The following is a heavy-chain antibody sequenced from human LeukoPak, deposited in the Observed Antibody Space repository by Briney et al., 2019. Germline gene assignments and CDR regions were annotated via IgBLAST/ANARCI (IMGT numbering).Heavy chain of an antibody. CDR3: AKDPSTDYYDSSGPY. CDR2: IRYDGINK. Sequence: GGSLRLSCAASGFTFSSYGMHWVRQAPGKGLEWVAFIRYDGINKYYADSVKGRFTISRDNSKNTLYLQMNSLRAEDTAVYYCAKDPSTDYYDSSGPYWGQGTLVTVSS. V-gene: IGHV3-30*02. CDR1: GFTFSSYG. J-gene: IGHJ4*02. D-gene: IGHD3-22*01.